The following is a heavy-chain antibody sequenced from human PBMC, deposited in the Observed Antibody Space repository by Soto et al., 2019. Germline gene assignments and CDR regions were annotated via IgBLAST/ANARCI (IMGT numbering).Heavy chain of an antibody. CDR3: AREERKTYFYDSSQEYYFDY. CDR1: GYTFTNYG. CDR2: ISPYNGNT. Sequence: QVQLVQSGAEMKKPGASVKVSCKASGYTFTNYGISWVRQAPGQGLEWMGWISPYNGNTNYAQKLQGRVTMTTDPSTGTAYMELRSLRSDDTAVYYCAREERKTYFYDSSQEYYFDYWGQGTLVTVSS. D-gene: IGHD3-22*01. J-gene: IGHJ4*02. V-gene: IGHV1-18*01.